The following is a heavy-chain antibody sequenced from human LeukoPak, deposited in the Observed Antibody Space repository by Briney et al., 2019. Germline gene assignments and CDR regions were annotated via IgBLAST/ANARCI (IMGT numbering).Heavy chain of an antibody. CDR3: ARDQRGWELLSRLRQFYWYFDL. Sequence: GGSLRLSCAASGFTFSHHGKNWVRQAPGKGLEWVSGVGPSGARTYYADSVKGRFTVSRDNSKKMVFLQMNRLRAEDTAVYYCARDQRGWELLSRLRQFYWYFDLWGRGTLVTVSS. V-gene: IGHV3-23*01. D-gene: IGHD1-26*01. CDR2: VGPSGART. CDR1: GFTFSHHG. J-gene: IGHJ2*01.